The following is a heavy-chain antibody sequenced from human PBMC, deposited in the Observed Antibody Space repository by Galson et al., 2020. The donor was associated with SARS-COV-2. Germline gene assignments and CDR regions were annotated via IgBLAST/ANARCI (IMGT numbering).Heavy chain of an antibody. D-gene: IGHD6-19*01. CDR1: GFTFSSYS. J-gene: IGHJ4*02. CDR3: ARDWGWSPISSDY. CDR2: ISSSSSYI. V-gene: IGHV3-21*01. Sequence: GGSLRLSCAASGFTFSSYSMNWVRQAPGKGLEWVSSISSSSSYIYYADSVKGRFTISRDNAKNSLYLQMNSLRAEDTAVYYCARDWGWSPISSDYWGQGTLVTVSS.